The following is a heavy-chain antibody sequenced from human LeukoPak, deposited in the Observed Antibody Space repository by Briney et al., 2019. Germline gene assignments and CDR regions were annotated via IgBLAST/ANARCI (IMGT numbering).Heavy chain of an antibody. J-gene: IGHJ4*02. D-gene: IGHD6-13*01. CDR1: GFTFSSYG. V-gene: IGHV3-33*08. CDR3: ARGFKYSSSWYAFY. Sequence: GGSLRLSCAASGFTFSSYGMHWVRQAPGKGLEWVAVIWYGGSNKYYADSVKGRFTISRDNSKNTLYLQMNSLRAEDTAVYYCARGFKYSSSWYAFYWGQGTLVTVSS. CDR2: IWYGGSNK.